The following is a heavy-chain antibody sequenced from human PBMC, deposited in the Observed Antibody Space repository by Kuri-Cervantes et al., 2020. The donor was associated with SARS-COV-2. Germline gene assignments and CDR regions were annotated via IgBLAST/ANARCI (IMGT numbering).Heavy chain of an antibody. D-gene: IGHD6-19*01. CDR1: GFTFSHYA. CDR2: ITISGLST. CDR3: AKIAGYNSGWYDD. J-gene: IGHJ5*02. V-gene: IGHV3-23*01. Sequence: GGSLRLSCGASGFTFSHYAMSWFRQAPGKGLEWVSTITISGLSTHYADSVKGRFTISRDNSKNTVYLQMTSLKADDTAVYYGAKIAGYNSGWYDDWGQGTLVTVSS.